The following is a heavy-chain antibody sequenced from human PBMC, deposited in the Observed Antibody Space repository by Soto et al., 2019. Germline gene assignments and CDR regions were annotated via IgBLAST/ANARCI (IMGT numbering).Heavy chain of an antibody. V-gene: IGHV4-34*01. CDR1: GGSFSGYY. CDR3: ARGGANCSGGSCYQWGGYYYYYYMDV. Sequence: SETLSLTCAVYGGSFSGYYWSWIRQPPGKGLEWIGEINHSGSTNYNPSLKSRVTISVDTSKNQFSLKLSSVTAADTAVYYCARGGANCSGGSCYQWGGYYYYYYMDVWGKGTTVTVSS. D-gene: IGHD2-15*01. CDR2: INHSGST. J-gene: IGHJ6*03.